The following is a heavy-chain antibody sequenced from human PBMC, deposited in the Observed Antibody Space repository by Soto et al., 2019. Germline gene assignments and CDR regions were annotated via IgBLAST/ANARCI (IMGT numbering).Heavy chain of an antibody. D-gene: IGHD2-8*01. V-gene: IGHV4-34*01. J-gene: IGHJ4*02. CDR1: GGSFSGYY. CDR2: INHSGST. CDR3: ARSNFSCHDY. Sequence: PSETLSLTCAVYGGSFSGYYWSWIRQPPGKGLEWIGEINHSGSTNYNPSLKSRVTISVDTSKNQFSLKLSSVTAADTAVYYCARSNFSCHDYWGQGTLVTVSS.